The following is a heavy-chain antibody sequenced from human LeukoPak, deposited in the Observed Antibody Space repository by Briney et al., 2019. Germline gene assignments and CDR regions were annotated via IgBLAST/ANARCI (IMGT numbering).Heavy chain of an antibody. D-gene: IGHD4-23*01. CDR3: AKGQELDYGGNSDYFDY. CDR2: ISGSGGST. J-gene: IGHJ4*02. CDR1: GFTFSSYA. V-gene: IGHV3-23*01. Sequence: HTGGSLRLSCAASGFTFSSYAMSWVRQAPGKGLEWVSAISGSGGSTYYADSVKGRFTISRDNSKNTLYLQMNSLRAEDTAVYYCAKGQELDYGGNSDYFDYWGQGTLVTVSS.